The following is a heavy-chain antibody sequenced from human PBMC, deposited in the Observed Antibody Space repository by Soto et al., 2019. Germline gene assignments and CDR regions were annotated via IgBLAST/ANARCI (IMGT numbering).Heavy chain of an antibody. CDR2: ISASGAYT. V-gene: IGHV3-23*01. CDR1: GFTFNNYA. CDR3: AKEVIAARPYYFDH. Sequence: LRLSCAASGFTFNNYAVSWARQTPGKGLEWVATISASGAYTFYADSVKGRFTISRDNSQNTLFLHMRSLRAGDTATYYCAKEVIAARPYYFDHWGQGTLVTVSS. D-gene: IGHD6-6*01. J-gene: IGHJ4*02.